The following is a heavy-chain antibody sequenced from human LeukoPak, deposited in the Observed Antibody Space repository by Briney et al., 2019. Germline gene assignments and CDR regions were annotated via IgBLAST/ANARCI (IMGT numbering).Heavy chain of an antibody. V-gene: IGHV3-66*01. CDR3: ARGVTVGATIYYYGMDV. Sequence: GGSLRLSCAASGFXVSSNYMRWVRQAPGKGLEWVSVIYSGGRTYYADSVKGRFTISRDNSKNTLYLQMKSLRAEDTAVYYCARGVTVGATIYYYGMDVWGQGTTVTVSS. J-gene: IGHJ6*02. CDR1: GFXVSSNY. D-gene: IGHD1-26*01. CDR2: IYSGGRT.